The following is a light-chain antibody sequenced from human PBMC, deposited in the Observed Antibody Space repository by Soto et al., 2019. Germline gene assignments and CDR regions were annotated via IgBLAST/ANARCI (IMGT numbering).Light chain of an antibody. V-gene: IGKV1-33*01. J-gene: IGKJ4*01. CDR3: QQYDNLPH. CDR2: DAS. Sequence: DIQMTQSPSSLSASVGDRVTITCQASQDISNYLNWYQQEPGKAPKLLIYDASNLETGVPSRFSGSGSGTDFTFTISSLQPEDIATYYCQQYDNLPHFGGGTKVEIK. CDR1: QDISNY.